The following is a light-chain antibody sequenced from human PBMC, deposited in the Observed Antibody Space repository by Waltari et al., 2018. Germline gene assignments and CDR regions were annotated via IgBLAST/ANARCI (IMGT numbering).Light chain of an antibody. CDR3: QQYGSSPYT. J-gene: IGKJ2*01. Sequence: EIVLMQSPGTLSLSPGERATLSCRASQKIASNYLAWYQHKPGQAPGLLIYSVSSRATGIPDRFSGSGSGTDFTLTISRLEPEDFAVYYCQQYGSSPYTFGQGTKLEI. CDR2: SVS. CDR1: QKIASNY. V-gene: IGKV3-20*01.